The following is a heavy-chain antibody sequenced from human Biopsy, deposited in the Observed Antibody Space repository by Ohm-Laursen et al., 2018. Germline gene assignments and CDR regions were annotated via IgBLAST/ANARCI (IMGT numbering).Heavy chain of an antibody. CDR3: GNEVHGRDY. Sequence: SETLSLTCAVYGKTFSDYYWSWIRQPPGKGLEWIGQINQSGRTNYNPSLKSRVNISAVKSNNQFSLKLTSVTSVDTAVYFCGNEVHGRDYWGLGALVTVSS. CDR2: INQSGRT. J-gene: IGHJ4*02. V-gene: IGHV4-34*08. D-gene: IGHD2-15*01. CDR1: GKTFSDYY.